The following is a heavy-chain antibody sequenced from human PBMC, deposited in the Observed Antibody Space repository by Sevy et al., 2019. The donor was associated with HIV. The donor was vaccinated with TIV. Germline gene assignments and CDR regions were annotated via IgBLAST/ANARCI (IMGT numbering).Heavy chain of an antibody. V-gene: IGHV5-51*01. CDR3: AREYSSSSGWFDP. Sequence: GESLKISCKGSGYSFTSYWIGWVRQMPGKGLEWMGIIYPGDSDTRYSPSFQGQFTISADKSISTAYLQWSSLKASDTAMYYCAREYSSSSGWFDPWGQGTLVTVSS. J-gene: IGHJ5*02. CDR2: IYPGDSDT. CDR1: GYSFTSYW. D-gene: IGHD6-6*01.